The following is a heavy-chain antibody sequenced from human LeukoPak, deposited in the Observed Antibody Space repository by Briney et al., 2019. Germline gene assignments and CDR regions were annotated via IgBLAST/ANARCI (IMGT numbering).Heavy chain of an antibody. J-gene: IGHJ6*03. V-gene: IGHV3-20*04. D-gene: IGHD6-19*01. CDR2: INWNGGST. Sequence: GGSLRLSCAASGFTFDDYGMSWVRQAPGKGLEWVSGINWNGGSTGYADSVKGRFTISRDNAKNSLYLQMNSLRAEDTALYYCARAHGAGGLGYYYMDVWGKGTTVTISS. CDR1: GFTFDDYG. CDR3: ARAHGAGGLGYYYMDV.